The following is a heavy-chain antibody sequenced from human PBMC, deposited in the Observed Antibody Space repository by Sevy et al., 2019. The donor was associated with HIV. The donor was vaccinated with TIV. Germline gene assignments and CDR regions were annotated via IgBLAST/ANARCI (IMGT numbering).Heavy chain of an antibody. Sequence: GGSLRLSCAASGLRFSNYNMNRVRQAPGQGLEWVACISNSCSYIYYVDSVKGRLTISRDNAKNSLYLQMNSLRAEDTAVYYCASEKEQLVLWPYYGMDVWGQGTTVTVSS. V-gene: IGHV3-21*01. CDR1: GLRFSNYN. D-gene: IGHD6-13*01. CDR2: ISNSCSYI. CDR3: ASEKEQLVLWPYYGMDV. J-gene: IGHJ6*02.